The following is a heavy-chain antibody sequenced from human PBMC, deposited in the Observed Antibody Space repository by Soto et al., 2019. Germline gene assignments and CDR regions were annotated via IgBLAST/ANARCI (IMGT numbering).Heavy chain of an antibody. Sequence: GGSLRLSCAASGFTFNIYAMSWVRQAPGKGLEWVSTINTSGGNSYYPDSVKGRFTISRDNSRNTLYLQMDSLRAEDTAVYYCAKRAVVGAARYFDYWGLGTLVTVSS. V-gene: IGHV3-23*01. CDR2: INTSGGNS. CDR1: GFTFNIYA. J-gene: IGHJ4*02. D-gene: IGHD2-15*01. CDR3: AKRAVVGAARYFDY.